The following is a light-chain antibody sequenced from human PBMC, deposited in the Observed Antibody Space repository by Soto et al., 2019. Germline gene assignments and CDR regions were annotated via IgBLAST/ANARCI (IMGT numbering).Light chain of an antibody. Sequence: EVVLTQSPGTLSLSPGERATLSCRASQSVDNRLAWYQQKPGQPPRLLIFDASIRATDIPDRFSGRGSGTDFSLTITRLAPEDFALYYCQHYSPSPVTFGQGHDWRL. V-gene: IGKV3-20*01. CDR1: QSVDNR. J-gene: IGKJ5*01. CDR3: QHYSPSPVT. CDR2: DAS.